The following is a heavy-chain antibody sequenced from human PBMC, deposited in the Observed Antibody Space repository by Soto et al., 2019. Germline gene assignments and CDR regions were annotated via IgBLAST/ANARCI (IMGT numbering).Heavy chain of an antibody. Sequence: QVQLVQSGAEVKKPGSSVKVSCKASGGTFSSYAISWVRQAPGQGLEWMGGIIPIFGTANYAQKFQGRVTLTANESXSTAYMELSSLRSEDTAVYYCARGRGEQLVPEFDYWGQGTLVTVSS. J-gene: IGHJ4*02. CDR2: IIPIFGTA. D-gene: IGHD6-6*01. CDR3: ARGRGEQLVPEFDY. V-gene: IGHV1-69*12. CDR1: GGTFSSYA.